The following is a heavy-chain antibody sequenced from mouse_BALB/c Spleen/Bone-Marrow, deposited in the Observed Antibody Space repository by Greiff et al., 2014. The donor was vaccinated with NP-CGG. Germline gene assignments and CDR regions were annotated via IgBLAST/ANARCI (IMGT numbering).Heavy chain of an antibody. CDR2: IDPANGNT. J-gene: IGHJ4*01. CDR3: ARWLLPYGLDY. CDR1: GFNIKDTY. V-gene: IGHV14-3*02. Sequence: EVQVVESGAELVKPGASVKLSCTASGFNIKDTYMHRVKQRPEQGLEWIGRIDPANGNTKYDPKFQGKATITADTSSNTAYLQLSSLTSEDTAVYYCARWLLPYGLDYWGQGTSVTVSS. D-gene: IGHD2-3*01.